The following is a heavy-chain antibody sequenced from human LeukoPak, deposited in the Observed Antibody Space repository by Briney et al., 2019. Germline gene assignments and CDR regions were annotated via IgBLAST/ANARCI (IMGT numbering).Heavy chain of an antibody. J-gene: IGHJ4*02. V-gene: IGHV1-18*01. Sequence: ASVKVSCKASGYTFTSDGISWVRQAPGQGLEWMGWISAYNGNTNYAQKLQGRVTMTTDTSTSTAYMELRSLRSDDTAVYYCARGPSPFTKYSSGWYSDYWGQGTLVTVSS. CDR2: ISAYNGNT. D-gene: IGHD6-19*01. CDR1: GYTFTSDG. CDR3: ARGPSPFTKYSSGWYSDY.